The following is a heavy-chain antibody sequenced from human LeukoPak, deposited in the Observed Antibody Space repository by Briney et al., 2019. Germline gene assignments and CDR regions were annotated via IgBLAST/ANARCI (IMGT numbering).Heavy chain of an antibody. D-gene: IGHD3-9*01. Sequence: SETLSLTCTVSGGSISSGDYYWRWIRQPPGKGLEWIGYIYYSGSSYYNPSLKSRVTISVDTPKNQFSLKLNSVTAADTAVYYCARDLRYFGYFDYWGQGTLVTVSS. V-gene: IGHV4-30-4*08. CDR1: GGSISSGDYY. CDR3: ARDLRYFGYFDY. CDR2: IYYSGSS. J-gene: IGHJ4*02.